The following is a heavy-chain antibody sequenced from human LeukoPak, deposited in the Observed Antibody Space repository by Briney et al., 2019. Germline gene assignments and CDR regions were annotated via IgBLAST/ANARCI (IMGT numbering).Heavy chain of an antibody. D-gene: IGHD3-22*01. Sequence: ASVKVSCKASGYTFTSYGISWVRQAPGQGLEWMGWISAYNGNTNYARKLQGRVTMTTDTSTSTAYMELRSLRSDDTAVYYCARVNSPYYYDSSGYYYLPDYWGQGTLVTVSS. CDR3: ARVNSPYYYDSSGYYYLPDY. CDR1: GYTFTSYG. CDR2: ISAYNGNT. J-gene: IGHJ4*02. V-gene: IGHV1-18*01.